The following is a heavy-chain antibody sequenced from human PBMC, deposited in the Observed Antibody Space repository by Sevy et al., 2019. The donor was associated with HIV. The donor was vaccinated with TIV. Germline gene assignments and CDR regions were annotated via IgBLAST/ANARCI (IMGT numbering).Heavy chain of an antibody. Sequence: GGSLRLSCAASGFTFSSYAMHWVRQAPGKGLEWVAVISYDGSNKYYADSVKGRFTISRDNSKNTLYLQMNSLRAEDTAVYYCAREALRNSVWGYYFDYWGQGTLVTVSS. V-gene: IGHV3-30-3*01. J-gene: IGHJ4*02. CDR2: ISYDGSNK. CDR3: AREALRNSVWGYYFDY. CDR1: GFTFSSYA. D-gene: IGHD1-7*01.